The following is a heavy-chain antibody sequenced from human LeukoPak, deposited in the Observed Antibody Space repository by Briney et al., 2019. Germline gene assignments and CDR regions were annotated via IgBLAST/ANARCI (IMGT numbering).Heavy chain of an antibody. CDR3: ATAAGDGYGYRYYFDS. J-gene: IGHJ4*02. CDR1: GGTFSSYA. V-gene: IGHV1-69*13. CDR2: IIPIFGTA. D-gene: IGHD5-18*01. Sequence: SVKVSCKASGGTFSSYAISWVRQAPGQGLEWMGGIIPIFGTANYAQKFQGRVTITADESTSTAYMELSSLRSEDTAVYYCATAAGDGYGYRYYFDSWGQGTLVTVSS.